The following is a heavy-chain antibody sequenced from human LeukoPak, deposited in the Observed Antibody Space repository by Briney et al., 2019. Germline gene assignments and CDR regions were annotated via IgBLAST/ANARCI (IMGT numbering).Heavy chain of an antibody. Sequence: PGGSLRLSCAASGFTFSGYTMNWVRQAPGKGLEWVSYIGTSGSTIHYADSVKGRFTISRDNAKNSLYLQMNSLRGEDTAVYYCARLSGYDSSVPVYWGQGALVTVSS. CDR2: IGTSGSTI. CDR1: GFTFSGYT. V-gene: IGHV3-48*01. J-gene: IGHJ4*02. CDR3: ARLSGYDSSVPVY. D-gene: IGHD5-12*01.